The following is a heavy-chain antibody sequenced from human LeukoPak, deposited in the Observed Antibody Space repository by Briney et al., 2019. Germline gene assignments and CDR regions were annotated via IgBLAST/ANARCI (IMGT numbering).Heavy chain of an antibody. CDR3: AKDPEYSYGQDAFDI. V-gene: IGHV3-30*18. J-gene: IGHJ3*02. CDR2: ISYDGSNK. D-gene: IGHD5-18*01. CDR1: GFTFSSYG. Sequence: PGRSLRLSCAAPGFTFSSYGMHWVRQAPGKGLEWVAVISYDGSNKYYADSVKGRFTISRDNSKNTLYLQMNSLRAEDTAVYYCAKDPEYSYGQDAFDIWGQGTMVTVSS.